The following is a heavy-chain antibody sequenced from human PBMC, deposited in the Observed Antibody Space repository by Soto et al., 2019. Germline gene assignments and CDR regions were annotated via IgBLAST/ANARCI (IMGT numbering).Heavy chain of an antibody. D-gene: IGHD2-21*02. CDR2: IKTKTDGGTT. J-gene: IGHJ6*02. Sequence: EVQLVESGGGLVKPGGSLRLSCAASGFTFSNAWMCWVRQAPGKGLEWVGRIKTKTDGGTTDYAAPVKGRFTISRDDSKNTLYLQMNSLKTEDTAVSYCTTGVTSRGMDVWGQGTTVTVSS. V-gene: IGHV3-15*01. CDR3: TTGVTSRGMDV. CDR1: GFTFSNAW.